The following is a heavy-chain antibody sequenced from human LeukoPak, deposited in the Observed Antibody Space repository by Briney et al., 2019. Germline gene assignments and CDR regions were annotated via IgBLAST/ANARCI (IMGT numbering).Heavy chain of an antibody. V-gene: IGHV4-59*01. J-gene: IGHJ4*02. Sequence: KPSETLSLTCSVSGRSISSYYWSWIRQPPGKGLEWNGYIYYSGSTNYNPSLKSRVTISVDTSKNQFSLKLSSVTAADTAVYYCVRASGGSYPYFDYWGRGTLVIVSS. CDR1: GRSISSYY. CDR2: IYYSGST. D-gene: IGHD2-15*01. CDR3: VRASGGSYPYFDY.